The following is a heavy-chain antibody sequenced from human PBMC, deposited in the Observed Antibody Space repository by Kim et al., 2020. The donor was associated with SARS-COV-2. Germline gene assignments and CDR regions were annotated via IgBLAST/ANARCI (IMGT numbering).Heavy chain of an antibody. Sequence: YYNPSLKSRVTISVDTSKNQFSLKLSSVTAADTAVYYCARDGETPRAFDIWGQGTMVTVSS. CDR3: ARDGETPRAFDI. V-gene: IGHV4-31*02. D-gene: IGHD2-21*01. J-gene: IGHJ3*02.